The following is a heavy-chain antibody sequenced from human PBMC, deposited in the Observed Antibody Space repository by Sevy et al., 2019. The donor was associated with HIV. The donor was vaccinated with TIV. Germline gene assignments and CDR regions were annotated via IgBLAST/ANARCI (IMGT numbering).Heavy chain of an antibody. J-gene: IGHJ3*02. V-gene: IGHV3-15*01. CDR1: GFTFSNAW. CDR2: IKSKTDGGTT. Sequence: GGSLRLSCAASGFTFSNAWMSWVRQAPGKGLEWVGRIKSKTDGGTTDYAAPVKGRFTISRDDSKNTLYLQMNSLKTEETAVYYCTTDLPWKYSSSWFPQDAFDIWGQGTMVTVSS. D-gene: IGHD6-13*01. CDR3: TTDLPWKYSSSWFPQDAFDI.